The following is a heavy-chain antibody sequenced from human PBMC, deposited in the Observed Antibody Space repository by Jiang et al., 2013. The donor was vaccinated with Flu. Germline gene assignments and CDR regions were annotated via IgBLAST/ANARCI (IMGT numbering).Heavy chain of an antibody. V-gene: IGHV7-4-1*02. CDR2: ININTGNP. Sequence: QSGSELKKPGASVKVSCKASGYTFTNYAMNWVRQAPGQGLEWMGWININTGNPTYAQGFTGRFVFSLDTSVSTAYLQISSLKAEDTAVYYCAREPPRGWELPYMGAYYYYYGMDVWGQGTTVTVSS. J-gene: IGHJ6*02. D-gene: IGHD1-26*01. CDR3: AREPPRGWELPYMGAYYYYYGMDV. CDR1: GYTFTNYA.